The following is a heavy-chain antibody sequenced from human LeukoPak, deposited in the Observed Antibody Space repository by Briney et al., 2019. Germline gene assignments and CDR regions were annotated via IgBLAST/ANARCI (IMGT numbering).Heavy chain of an antibody. D-gene: IGHD2-2*01. CDR1: GFTFSSYS. J-gene: IGHJ5*02. V-gene: IGHV3-48*02. CDR3: ARRYCSSTSCQPGYNWFDP. CDR2: ISSSSSTI. Sequence: GGSLRLSCAASGFTFSSYSMNWVRQAPGKGLEWVSYISSSSSTIYYADSVKGRFTISRDNAKNSLYLQMNSLRDEDTAVYYCARRYCSSTSCQPGYNWFDPWGQGTLVTVSS.